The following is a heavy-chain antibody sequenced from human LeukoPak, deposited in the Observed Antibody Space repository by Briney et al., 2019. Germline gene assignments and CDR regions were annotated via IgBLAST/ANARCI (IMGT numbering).Heavy chain of an antibody. CDR2: IYYSGST. Sequence: SSETLSLTCSVSGGSISSYYWSWIRQPPGKGLEWIGYIYYSGSTNYNPSLKSRVTISVDTSKNQFSLRLSSVTAADTAVYYCARAEALSYYYDSSGYFDYWGQGTLVTVSS. D-gene: IGHD3-22*01. V-gene: IGHV4-59*01. CDR3: ARAEALSYYYDSSGYFDY. J-gene: IGHJ4*02. CDR1: GGSISSYY.